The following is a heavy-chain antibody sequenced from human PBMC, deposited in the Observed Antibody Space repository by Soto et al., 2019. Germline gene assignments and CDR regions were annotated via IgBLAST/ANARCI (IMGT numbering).Heavy chain of an antibody. D-gene: IGHD1-26*01. J-gene: IGHJ4*02. CDR1: GFAFTSSA. Sequence: SVTVSCKASGFAFTSSAGQWVRQARGQRLEWIGWIVVGSGNTNYAQKFQERVTITRDMSTSTAYMELSSLRSEDTAVYYCAAVGASESYYFDYWGQGTLVTVPQ. V-gene: IGHV1-58*01. CDR2: IVVGSGNT. CDR3: AAVGASESYYFDY.